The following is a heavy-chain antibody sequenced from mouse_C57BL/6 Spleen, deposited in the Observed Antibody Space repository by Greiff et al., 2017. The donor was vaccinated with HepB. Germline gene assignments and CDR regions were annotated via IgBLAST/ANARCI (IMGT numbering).Heavy chain of an antibody. V-gene: IGHV14-1*01. CDR2: IDPEDGDT. J-gene: IGHJ4*01. D-gene: IGHD1-1*01. CDR1: GFNIKDYY. Sequence: EVKLQESGAELVRPGASVKLSCTASGFNIKDYYMHWVKQRPEQGLEWIGRIDPEDGDTEYAPKFQGKATMTADTSSNTAYLQLSSLTSEDTAVYYCTKGLTHYYAMDYWGQGTSVTVSS. CDR3: TKGLTHYYAMDY.